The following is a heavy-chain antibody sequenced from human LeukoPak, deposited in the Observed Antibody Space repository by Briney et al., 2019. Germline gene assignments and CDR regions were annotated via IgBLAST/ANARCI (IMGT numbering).Heavy chain of an antibody. V-gene: IGHV4-38-2*02. J-gene: IGHJ4*02. CDR3: ARGQLVGNFDY. CDR1: GYSISSGYY. Sequence: SETLSLTCTVSGYSISSGYYWGWIRQPPGKGLEWIGSMSHRGSTYYNPSLKSRVSILVDPSKNQFSLKLSSVTAADTAVYYCARGQLVGNFDYWGQGTLVTVSS. CDR2: MSHRGST. D-gene: IGHD6-13*01.